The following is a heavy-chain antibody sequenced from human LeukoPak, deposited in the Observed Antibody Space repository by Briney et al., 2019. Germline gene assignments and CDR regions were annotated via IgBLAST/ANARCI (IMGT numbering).Heavy chain of an antibody. J-gene: IGHJ5*02. CDR2: IYYSGST. CDR1: GGSFSGYY. V-gene: IGHV4-59*08. Sequence: SETLSLTCAVYGGSFSGYYWSWIRQPPGKGLEWIGYIYYSGSTNYNPSLKSRVTISVDTSKNHFSLKLSSVTAADTAVYYCAGYLWFGDLRWFDPWGQGTLVTVSS. CDR3: AGYLWFGDLRWFDP. D-gene: IGHD3-10*01.